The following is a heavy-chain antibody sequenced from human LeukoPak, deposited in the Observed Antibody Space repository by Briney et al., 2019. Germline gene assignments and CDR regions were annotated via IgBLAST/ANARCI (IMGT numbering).Heavy chain of an antibody. D-gene: IGHD5-18*01. CDR2: IYYSGST. Sequence: PSETLSLTCTVSGGSISSYYWSWIRQPPGKGLEWIGYIYYSGSTNYNPTLKSRVTISVDTSKNQFSLKLSSVTAADTAVYYCARDLGYSYGRYFDYWGQGTLVTVSS. J-gene: IGHJ4*02. CDR1: GGSISSYY. CDR3: ARDLGYSYGRYFDY. V-gene: IGHV4-59*01.